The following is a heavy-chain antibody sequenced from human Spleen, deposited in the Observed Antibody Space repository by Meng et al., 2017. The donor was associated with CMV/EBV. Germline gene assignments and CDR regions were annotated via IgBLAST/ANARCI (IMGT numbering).Heavy chain of an antibody. CDR3: ARFATVTTTSLRGGYYYYYYGMDV. J-gene: IGHJ6*02. Sequence: SETLSLTCAVYGGSFSAYYWSWIRQPPGKGLEWIGEINHSGSTNYNPSLKSRVTISVDTSKNQFSLKLSSVTAADTAVYYCARFATVTTTSLRGGYYYYYYGMDVWGQGTTVTVSS. CDR2: INHSGST. CDR1: GGSFSAYY. D-gene: IGHD4-11*01. V-gene: IGHV4-34*01.